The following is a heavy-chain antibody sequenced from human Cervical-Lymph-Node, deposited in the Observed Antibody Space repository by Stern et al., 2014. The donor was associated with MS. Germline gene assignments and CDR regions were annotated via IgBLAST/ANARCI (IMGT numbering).Heavy chain of an antibody. CDR2: IFSNDEK. CDR1: GFSLTSARMG. J-gene: IGHJ4*02. V-gene: IGHV2-26*01. D-gene: IGHD6-13*01. CDR3: ARIIKASSITDY. Sequence: QVTLKESGPVLVKPTETLTLTCTVSGFSLTSARMGVTWIRQPPGKALEWLGHIFSNDEKSYSTSLKSRLTISKDTSKSQVVLTLTNLDPVDTATYYCARIIKASSITDYWGQGTLVTVSS.